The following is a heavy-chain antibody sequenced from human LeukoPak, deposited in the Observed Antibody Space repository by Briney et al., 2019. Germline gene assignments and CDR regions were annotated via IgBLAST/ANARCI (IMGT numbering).Heavy chain of an antibody. CDR1: GYSITSGYY. CDR3: ARVAHDVVGGSVIWYYFGY. CDR2: VDHGGTT. Sequence: SSETLSLTCTVSGYSITSGYYWGWIRQSPGNGLEWIGNVDHGGTTFYNASLKSRVTISVDTSKTLFSLKLSSVTAADTAVYCARVAHDVVGGSVIWYYFGYWGQGTLVAVSS. D-gene: IGHD1-26*01. J-gene: IGHJ4*02. V-gene: IGHV4-38-2*02.